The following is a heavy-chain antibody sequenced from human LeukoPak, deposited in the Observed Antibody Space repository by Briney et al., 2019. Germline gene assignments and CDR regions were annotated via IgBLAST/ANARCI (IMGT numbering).Heavy chain of an antibody. Sequence: SETLSLPCAVSGYSISSGYYWGWIRQPPGKGLEWIGSIYHSGSTYYNPSLKSRVTISVDTSKNQFSLKLSSVTAADTAVYYCASLDSSSWNNMDVWGKGTTVTVSS. D-gene: IGHD6-13*01. CDR2: IYHSGST. CDR1: GYSISSGYY. V-gene: IGHV4-38-2*01. J-gene: IGHJ6*03. CDR3: ASLDSSSWNNMDV.